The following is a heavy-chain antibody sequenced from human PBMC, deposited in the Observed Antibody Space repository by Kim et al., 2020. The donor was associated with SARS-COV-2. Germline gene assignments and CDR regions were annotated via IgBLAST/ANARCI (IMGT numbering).Heavy chain of an antibody. V-gene: IGHV3-7*03. D-gene: IGHD6-13*01. Sequence: GGSLRLSCAASGFIFGVYSMSWVRQAPGKGLEWVADIWEDGSNKYYVDSVRGRFTISRDNAENSLYLQMNSLRAEDTAVYYCARGDLTSYSSDAFDIWGQGTMGSVSS. CDR1: GFIFGVYS. J-gene: IGHJ3*02. CDR2: IWEDGSNK. CDR3: ARGDLTSYSSDAFDI.